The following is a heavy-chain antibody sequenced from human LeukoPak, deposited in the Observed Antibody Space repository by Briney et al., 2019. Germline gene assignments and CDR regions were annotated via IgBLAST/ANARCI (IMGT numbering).Heavy chain of an antibody. J-gene: IGHJ4*02. CDR2: FHYSGNT. CDR3: ASELIRFLDPAWFDY. CDR1: GGSFSSTTYY. Sequence: KPSETLSLTCTVSGGSFSSTTYYWAWIRQPPGKGLEWIGSFHYSGNTYYNTSLKSRVTISVDTSKNQFSLKLSSVTAADTAVYYCASELIRFLDPAWFDYWGQGTLVTVSS. D-gene: IGHD3-3*01. V-gene: IGHV4-39*01.